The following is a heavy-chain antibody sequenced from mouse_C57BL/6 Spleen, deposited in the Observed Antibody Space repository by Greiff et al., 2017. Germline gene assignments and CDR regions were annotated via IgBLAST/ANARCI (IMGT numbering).Heavy chain of an antibody. Sequence: QVQLQQSGAELVRPGTSVKVSCKASGYAFTNYLIEWVKQRPGQGLEWIGVINPGSGGTNNNEKFKGKATLTADKSSSTAYMQLSSLTSEDSAVYFCARWRVTTVDYAMDYWGQGTSVTVSS. V-gene: IGHV1-54*01. CDR3: ARWRVTTVDYAMDY. J-gene: IGHJ4*01. D-gene: IGHD1-1*01. CDR1: GYAFTNYL. CDR2: INPGSGGT.